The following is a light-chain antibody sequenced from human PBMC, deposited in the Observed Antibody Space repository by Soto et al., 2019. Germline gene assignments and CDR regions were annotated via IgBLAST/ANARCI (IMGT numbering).Light chain of an antibody. CDR1: QSVSSY. J-gene: IGKJ5*01. CDR2: EAS. V-gene: IGKV3-11*01. Sequence: EIVLTQSPATLSLSPGERATLSCRASQSVSSYLAWYQQKPGQAPRLLIYEASNRATGIPARFSGSGSGTDFTLTSSSLEPEDSAVYYCQQRSNWLTFGQGTRLEIK. CDR3: QQRSNWLT.